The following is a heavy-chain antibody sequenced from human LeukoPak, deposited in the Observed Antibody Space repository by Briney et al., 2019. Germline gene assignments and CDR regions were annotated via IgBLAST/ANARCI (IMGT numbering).Heavy chain of an antibody. CDR1: GGTFSSYA. V-gene: IGHV1-69*13. D-gene: IGHD5-12*01. J-gene: IGHJ4*02. CDR2: INPIFGKA. CDR3: ASTGGYDYAPPDY. Sequence: ASVKVSCKSSGGTFSSYAISWVRQAPGQGLEWMGGINPIFGKANYAQKFQGRVTITADESTSTAYMELSSPRSEDTAVYYCASTGGYDYAPPDYWGQGTLVTVSS.